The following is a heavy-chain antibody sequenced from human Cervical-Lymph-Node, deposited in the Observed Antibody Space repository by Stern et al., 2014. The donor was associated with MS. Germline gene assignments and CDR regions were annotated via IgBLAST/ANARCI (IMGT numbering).Heavy chain of an antibody. D-gene: IGHD4-17*01. CDR1: GFSLNSDGMC. V-gene: IGHV2-70*01. CDR3: ARYFIATTGFRSWYFDV. J-gene: IGHJ2*01. CDR2: IAWDDDK. Sequence: SGPALVKPTQTLTLTCAFSGFSLNSDGMCVGWIRQSPGKAPEWLALIAWDDDKYYSKSLQTRLTISKDTSKNHVVLTMTNMDPVDTATYYCARYFIATTGFRSWYFDVWGRGTLVTVSS.